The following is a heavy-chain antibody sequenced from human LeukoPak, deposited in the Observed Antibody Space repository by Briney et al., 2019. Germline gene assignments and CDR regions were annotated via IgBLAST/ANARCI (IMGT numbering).Heavy chain of an antibody. Sequence: PSETLSLTCAVSGYSISSGYYWGWIRQPPGKGLEWIGSIYHSGSTYYNPSLKSRVTISVDTSKNRFSLKLSSVTAADTAVYYCARQGGYDSSGYLDFWGQGTLVTVSS. V-gene: IGHV4-38-2*01. D-gene: IGHD3-22*01. CDR3: ARQGGYDSSGYLDF. J-gene: IGHJ4*02. CDR1: GYSISSGYY. CDR2: IYHSGST.